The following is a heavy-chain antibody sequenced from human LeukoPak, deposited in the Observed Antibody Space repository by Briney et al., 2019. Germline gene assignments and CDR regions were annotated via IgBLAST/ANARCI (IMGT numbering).Heavy chain of an antibody. CDR3: ARKNDYGDYGWFDP. Sequence: TSSETLSLTCTVSGGSISSYYWSWIRQPAGKGLEWIGRIYTSGSTYYNPSLKSRVTISVDTSKNQFSLKLSSVTAADTAVYYCARKNDYGDYGWFDPWGQGTLVTVSS. V-gene: IGHV4-4*07. D-gene: IGHD4-17*01. CDR1: GGSISSYY. CDR2: IYTSGST. J-gene: IGHJ5*02.